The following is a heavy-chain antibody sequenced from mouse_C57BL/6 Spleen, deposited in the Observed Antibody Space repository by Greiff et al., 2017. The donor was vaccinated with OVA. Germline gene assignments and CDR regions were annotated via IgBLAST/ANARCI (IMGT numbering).Heavy chain of an antibody. CDR1: GYTFTSYW. CDR2: IYPGSGST. Sequence: VQLQQPGAELVKPGASVKMSCKASGYTFTSYWITWVKQRPGQGLEWIGDIYPGSGSTNYNEKFKSKATLTVDKSSSTASMQLSSLTAEDSEVDYWARFTAQAPWFAYGGQGTLVTVSA. D-gene: IGHD3-2*02. V-gene: IGHV1-55*01. CDR3: ARFTAQAPWFAY. J-gene: IGHJ3*01.